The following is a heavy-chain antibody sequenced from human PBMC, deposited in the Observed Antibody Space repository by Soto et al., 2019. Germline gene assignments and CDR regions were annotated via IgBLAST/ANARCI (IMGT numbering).Heavy chain of an antibody. D-gene: IGHD2-15*01. CDR2: IYYSGST. V-gene: IGHV4-39*01. CDR1: GGSISSSSYY. Sequence: SETLSLTCTVSGGSISSSSYYWGWIRQPPGKGLEWIGSIYYSGSTYYNPSLKSRVTISVDTSKNQFSLKLSSVTAADTAVYYCARICVDCSGGSCYSGYYYGMDVWGQGTTVTSP. J-gene: IGHJ6*02. CDR3: ARICVDCSGGSCYSGYYYGMDV.